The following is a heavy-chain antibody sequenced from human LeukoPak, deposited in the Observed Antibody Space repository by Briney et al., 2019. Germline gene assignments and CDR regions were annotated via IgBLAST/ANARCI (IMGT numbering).Heavy chain of an antibody. CDR3: ARTKRGRCSSTSCYSLLFAFDI. D-gene: IGHD2-2*02. J-gene: IGHJ3*02. V-gene: IGHV1-69*05. CDR2: IIPIFGTA. CDR1: GYTFTSYA. Sequence: SVKVSCKASGYTFTSYAISWVRQAPGQGLEWMGGIIPIFGTANYAQKFQGRVTITTDESTSTAYMELSSLRSEDTAVYYCARTKRGRCSSTSCYSLLFAFDIWGQGTMVTVSS.